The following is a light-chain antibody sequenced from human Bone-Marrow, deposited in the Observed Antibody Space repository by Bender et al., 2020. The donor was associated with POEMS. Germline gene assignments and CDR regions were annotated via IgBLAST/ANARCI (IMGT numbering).Light chain of an antibody. Sequence: QSVVTQPPSLSEAPRQRVTISCSGSSSNIGIHGVNWYQQLPGEAPKLLIYYDDLLTPGISDRFSASKSGTSASMGISELQSEGGAIYSCSAWDGSRNGWVFGGGTKLTVL. CDR1: SSNIGIHG. J-gene: IGLJ3*02. V-gene: IGLV1-36*01. CDR2: YDD. CDR3: SAWDGSRNGWV.